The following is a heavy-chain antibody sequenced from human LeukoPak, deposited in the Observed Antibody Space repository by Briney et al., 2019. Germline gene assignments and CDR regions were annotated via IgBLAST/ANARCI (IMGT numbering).Heavy chain of an antibody. CDR1: GVSISSSSYY. CDR3: ARHQLLGDYSDY. V-gene: IGHV4-39*01. CDR2: IYYSGST. Sequence: SETLSLTCTVSGVSISSSSYYWGWVRQPRGKGLEWIGSIYYSGSTYYHPSSKSRITISVNTKKNHFSLKLSSVTAADTAVYYCARHQLLGDYSDYWGQGTLVTVSS. D-gene: IGHD1-7*01. J-gene: IGHJ4*02.